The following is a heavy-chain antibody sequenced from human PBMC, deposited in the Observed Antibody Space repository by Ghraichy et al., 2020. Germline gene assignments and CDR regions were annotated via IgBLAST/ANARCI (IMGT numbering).Heavy chain of an antibody. Sequence: GVLNISCAASGFTFSSYWMNWFRQAPGKGLEWVGNIKEDGSEKYYVDSVKGRFTISRDNAKNSMYLQMNNLRVDDTAMYYCARKGRTGDYWGQGTLVTVSS. V-gene: IGHV3-7*01. J-gene: IGHJ4*02. CDR1: GFTFSSYW. CDR2: IKEDGSEK. CDR3: ARKGRTGDY. D-gene: IGHD3/OR15-3a*01.